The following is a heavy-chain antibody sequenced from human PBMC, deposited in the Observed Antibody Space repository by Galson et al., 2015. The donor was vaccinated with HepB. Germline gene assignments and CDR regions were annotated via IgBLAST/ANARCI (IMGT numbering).Heavy chain of an antibody. CDR2: ISGSGGST. CDR3: AKVSSSWLYYFDY. D-gene: IGHD6-13*01. J-gene: IGHJ4*02. CDR1: GFTFSSYA. Sequence: SLRLSCAASGFTFSSYAMSWVRQAPGKGLEWVSAISGSGGSTYYADSVKGRFTISRDNSKNTLYLQMNSLRAEDTAVYYCAKVSSSWLYYFDYWGQGTLVTVSS. V-gene: IGHV3-23*01.